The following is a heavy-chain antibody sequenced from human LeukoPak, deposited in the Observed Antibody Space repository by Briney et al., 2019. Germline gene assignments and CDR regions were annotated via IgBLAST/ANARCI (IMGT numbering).Heavy chain of an antibody. D-gene: IGHD5-24*01. CDR3: ANGRGPNTGPTLDY. CDR1: GLTFSSSS. J-gene: IGHJ4*02. V-gene: IGHV3-23*01. CDR2: ISGSGENT. Sequence: GGSLRLSCAASGLTFSSSSMTWVRQAPGKGLEWVSCISGSGENTYYADPVRGRFTISRDNSKNTLYLQLNSLRAEDTAIYYCANGRGPNTGPTLDYWGQGTLVTVSS.